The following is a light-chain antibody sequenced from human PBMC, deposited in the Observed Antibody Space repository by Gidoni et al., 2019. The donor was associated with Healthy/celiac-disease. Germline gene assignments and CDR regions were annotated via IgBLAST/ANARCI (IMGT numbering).Light chain of an antibody. CDR3: QQRSNWQLT. CDR2: DAS. Sequence: EIVLTQSPATLSLSPGERATLSCRASQSVSSYLAWYQQKPGQAPRLLIYDASNRATGTPARFSGSGSGTDFTLTISSLEPEDFAVYYCQQRSNWQLTFXGXTKVEIK. J-gene: IGKJ4*01. V-gene: IGKV3-11*01. CDR1: QSVSSY.